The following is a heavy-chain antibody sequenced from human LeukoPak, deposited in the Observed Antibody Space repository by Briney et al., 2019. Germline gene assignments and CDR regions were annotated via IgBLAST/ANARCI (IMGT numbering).Heavy chain of an antibody. J-gene: IGHJ4*02. CDR1: GGTFSSYA. Sequence: ASVKVSCKASGGTFSSYAISWVRQAPGQGLEWMGRIIPILGIANYAQKFQGRVTITADKSTSTAYMELSSLGSEDTAVYYCARDAGYSSSWTDYWGQGTLVTVSS. CDR3: ARDAGYSSSWTDY. CDR2: IIPILGIA. V-gene: IGHV1-69*04. D-gene: IGHD6-13*01.